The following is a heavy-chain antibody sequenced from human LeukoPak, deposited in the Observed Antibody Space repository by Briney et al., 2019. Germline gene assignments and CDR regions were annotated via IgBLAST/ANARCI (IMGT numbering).Heavy chain of an antibody. J-gene: IGHJ5*02. V-gene: IGHV4-30-4*01. Sequence: SETPSLTSTVSGGSIRSGDYYGRCIRQPPGKDLEWIGYIYYRGSTYYNPSLTSRVTISVDTSKNQFSLKLSSVTAADTAVYYCARDSRDSSSWNIWFDPWGQGTLVTVPS. CDR2: IYYRGST. D-gene: IGHD6-13*01. CDR3: ARDSRDSSSWNIWFDP. CDR1: GGSIRSGDYY.